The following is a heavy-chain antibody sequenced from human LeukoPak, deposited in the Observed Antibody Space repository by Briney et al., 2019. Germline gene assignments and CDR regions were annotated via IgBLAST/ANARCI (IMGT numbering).Heavy chain of an antibody. Sequence: GGSLRLSCAASGFTFSSYVMSWVRQAPGKGLEWVSAISGSGGSTYYADSVKGRFTISRDNSKNTLYLQMNSLRAEDTAVYYCAKERGSGGSGYYDPYYFDYWGQGTLVTVSS. CDR3: AKERGSGGSGYYDPYYFDY. J-gene: IGHJ4*02. CDR1: GFTFSSYV. D-gene: IGHD3-22*01. CDR2: ISGSGGST. V-gene: IGHV3-23*01.